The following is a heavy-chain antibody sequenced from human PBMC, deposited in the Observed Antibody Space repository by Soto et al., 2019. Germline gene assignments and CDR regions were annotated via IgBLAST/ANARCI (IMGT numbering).Heavy chain of an antibody. V-gene: IGHV3-33*01. Sequence: AGGSLRLSCAASGFTFSSYGMHWVRQAPGKGVEWVAVIWYDGSNKYYADSVKGRFTISRDNSKNTLYLQMNSLRAEDTAVYYCARVGLEQQLDYYYYGMDVWGQGTTVTVSS. CDR2: IWYDGSNK. J-gene: IGHJ6*02. CDR1: GFTFSSYG. CDR3: ARVGLEQQLDYYYYGMDV. D-gene: IGHD6-13*01.